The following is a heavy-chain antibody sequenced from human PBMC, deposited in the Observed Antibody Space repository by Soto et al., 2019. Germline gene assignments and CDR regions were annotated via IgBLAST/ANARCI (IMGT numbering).Heavy chain of an antibody. Sequence: ASVKVSCKVSGYTLTELPMHCVRQAPGKGLEWMGGFDPEDGETIYAQKFQGRVTMTEDTSTDTAYMELSSLRSEDTAVYYCATGLLVGATLYYYYGMDVWGQGTTVTVSS. J-gene: IGHJ6*02. V-gene: IGHV1-24*01. D-gene: IGHD1-26*01. CDR2: FDPEDGET. CDR3: ATGLLVGATLYYYYGMDV. CDR1: GYTLTELP.